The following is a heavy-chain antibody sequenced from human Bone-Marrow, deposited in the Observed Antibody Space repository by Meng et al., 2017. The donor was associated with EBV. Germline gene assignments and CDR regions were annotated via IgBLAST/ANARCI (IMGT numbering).Heavy chain of an antibody. CDR3: GKDPASYCSGGSCYSADY. D-gene: IGHD2-15*01. CDR1: GFTFSSYG. CDR2: ISYDGSNK. J-gene: IGHJ4*02. V-gene: IGHV3-30*18. Sequence: VAVVGSGGGGVPPGRSLRLCCAASGFTFSSYGMHWVRQAPGKGLEWVTVISYDGSNKYFADSVKGRFTISRDNSKNTLYLQMNSLRAEDTAVYYCGKDPASYCSGGSCYSADYWGQGTLVTVSS.